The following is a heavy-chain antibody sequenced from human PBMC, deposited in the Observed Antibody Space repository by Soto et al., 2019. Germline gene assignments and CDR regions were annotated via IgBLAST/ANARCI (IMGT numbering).Heavy chain of an antibody. Sequence: SVKVSCKASGGTFSSYTISWVRQAPGQGLEWMGRIIPILGIANYAQKFQGRVTITADKSTSTAYMELSSLRSEDTAVYYCASDGKNTIFGVVTPGSWGQGTLVTVSS. V-gene: IGHV1-69*02. CDR2: IIPILGIA. CDR3: ASDGKNTIFGVVTPGS. D-gene: IGHD3-3*01. CDR1: GGTFSSYT. J-gene: IGHJ5*02.